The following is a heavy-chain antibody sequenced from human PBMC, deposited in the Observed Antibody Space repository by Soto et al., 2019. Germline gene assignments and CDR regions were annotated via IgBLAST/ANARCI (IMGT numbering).Heavy chain of an antibody. Sequence: QVQPVQSGAEVKKPGSSVKVSCKASGGTFSSYAISWVRQAPGQGLEWMGGIIPIFGTANYAQKFQGRVTITADESTSTAYMELSSLRSEDTAVYYCASPEEAYYYDSSGYYYGFDYWGQGTLVTVSS. V-gene: IGHV1-69*01. CDR1: GGTFSSYA. CDR3: ASPEEAYYYDSSGYYYGFDY. J-gene: IGHJ4*02. CDR2: IIPIFGTA. D-gene: IGHD3-22*01.